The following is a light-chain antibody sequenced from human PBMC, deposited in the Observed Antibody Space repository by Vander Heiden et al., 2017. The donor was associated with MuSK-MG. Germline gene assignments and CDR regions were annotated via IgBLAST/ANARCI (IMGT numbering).Light chain of an antibody. J-gene: IGKJ4*01. V-gene: IGKV3-20*01. Sequence: EIVLTQSPGTLSLSPGERATLSCWASQSVSSSYLAWYQQKPGQAPRLLIYGASSRATGIPDSFSGSGSGTDFTLTISRLEPEDFAVHYCQQDGNPPLSFGGGTKVES. CDR3: QQDGNPPLS. CDR1: QSVSSSY. CDR2: GAS.